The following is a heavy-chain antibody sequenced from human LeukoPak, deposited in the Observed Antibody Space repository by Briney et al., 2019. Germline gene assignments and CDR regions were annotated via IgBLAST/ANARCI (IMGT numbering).Heavy chain of an antibody. D-gene: IGHD1-26*01. V-gene: IGHV3-30*02. CDR1: GFTSNSYA. J-gene: IGHJ4*02. CDR2: IRYDGSNK. CDR3: AKDRIVGVTSKTFDY. Sequence: GGSLRLSCAASGFTSNSYAMHWVRQAPGKGLEWVALIRYDGSNKYYADSVKGRFTISRDNSKNTLYLQMNSLRAEDTAVYYCAKDRIVGVTSKTFDYWGQGTLVTVSS.